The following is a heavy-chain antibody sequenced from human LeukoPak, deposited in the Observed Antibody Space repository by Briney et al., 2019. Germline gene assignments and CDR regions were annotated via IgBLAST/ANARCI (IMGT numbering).Heavy chain of an antibody. CDR3: ARRSAAKDAFDI. D-gene: IGHD6-25*01. V-gene: IGHV3-21*01. CDR2: ISSSSSYI. CDR1: GFTFSSYS. J-gene: IGHJ3*02. Sequence: PGGSLRLSCAASGFTFSSYSMNWVRQAPGKGLEWVSSISSSSSYIYYADSVKGRFTISRDNAKNSLYLQMNSLRAEDTAVYYCARRSAAKDAFDIWGQGTVVTVSS.